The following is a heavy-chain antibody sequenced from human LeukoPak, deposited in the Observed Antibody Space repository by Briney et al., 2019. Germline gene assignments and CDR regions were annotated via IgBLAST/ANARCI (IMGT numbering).Heavy chain of an antibody. D-gene: IGHD1-1*01. J-gene: IGHJ4*02. CDR2: IYASGST. Sequence: PSETLSLTCTLSSGSISGSYYWSWVRQPAGKGLEWIGRIYASGSTNYDPSLKSRVTISVDKSNNQFSLMVTSVTAADTAVYYCARGKQNAVDYWGQGILVTVSS. CDR3: ARGKQNAVDY. V-gene: IGHV4-4*07. CDR1: SGSISGSYY.